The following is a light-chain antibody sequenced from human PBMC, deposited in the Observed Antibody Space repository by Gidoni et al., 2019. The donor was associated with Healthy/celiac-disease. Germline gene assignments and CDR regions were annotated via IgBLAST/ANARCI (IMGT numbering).Light chain of an antibody. J-gene: IGKJ4*01. CDR3: QQRSNWPPGLT. V-gene: IGKV3-11*01. CDR2: DAS. Sequence: DIVLTQSPATLSLSPGERATLPCRASQSVSSYLAWYQQKPGQAPRLLIYDASNRATGIPAGFSGSGSGTDFTLTISSLEPEDFAVYYCQQRSNWPPGLTFGGGTKVEIK. CDR1: QSVSSY.